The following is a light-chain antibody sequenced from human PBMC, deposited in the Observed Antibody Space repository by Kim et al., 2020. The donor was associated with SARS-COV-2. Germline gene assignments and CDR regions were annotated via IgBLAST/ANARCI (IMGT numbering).Light chain of an antibody. CDR1: KLGDKY. V-gene: IGLV3-1*01. CDR2: QDR. Sequence: SYELTQPPSVSVSPGQTASITCSGDKLGDKYACWYQQKPGQSPVLVIYQDRMRPSGIPERFSGSNSGNTATLTISGTQAMDEADYYCQAWDSSTVVFGGGTQLTVL. J-gene: IGLJ2*01. CDR3: QAWDSSTVV.